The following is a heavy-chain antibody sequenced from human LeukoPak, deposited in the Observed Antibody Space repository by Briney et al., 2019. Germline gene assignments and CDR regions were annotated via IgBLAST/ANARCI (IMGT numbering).Heavy chain of an antibody. CDR2: ISVSGGSP. J-gene: IGHJ5*02. Sequence: GGSLRLSCAASGFTFSSYAMMWVRQAPGKGLDWVSTISVSGGSPNYADSVKGRFTISRDNSKNTLFMQMNSLRAEDTALYYCAKGLREYDFWSGYATWGQGTLVTVSS. V-gene: IGHV3-23*01. CDR1: GFTFSSYA. D-gene: IGHD3-3*01. CDR3: AKGLREYDFWSGYAT.